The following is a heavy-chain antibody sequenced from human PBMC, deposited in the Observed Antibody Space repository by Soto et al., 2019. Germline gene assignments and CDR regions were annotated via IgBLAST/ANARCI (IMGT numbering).Heavy chain of an antibody. CDR1: GFTFSSYS. CDR3: AREYCSSTSCLYDY. V-gene: IGHV3-48*01. J-gene: IGHJ4*02. D-gene: IGHD2-2*01. CDR2: ISTSSSTI. Sequence: EVQLVESGGGLVQPGGSLRLSCAASGFTFSSYSMNWVRQAPGKGLEWVSYISTSSSTIYYADSVKGRFTISRDNAKNSLYLQMYSLRAEDTAVYYCAREYCSSTSCLYDYWGQGTLVTVSP.